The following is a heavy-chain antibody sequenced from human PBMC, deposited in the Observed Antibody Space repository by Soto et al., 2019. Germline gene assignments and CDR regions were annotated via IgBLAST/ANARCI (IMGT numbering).Heavy chain of an antibody. Sequence: QVPLVESGGGLVKPGGSLRLSCAASGFTFSDYYMSWIRQAPGKGLEWVSYISRGGSTMYYSDSVNGRFAISRDNAKNSLYLQMYSLRAEDTAVYYCASPYGGDLLRPFDIWGQGTMVTVSS. V-gene: IGHV3-11*01. CDR1: GFTFSDYY. J-gene: IGHJ3*02. D-gene: IGHD2-21*02. CDR3: ASPYGGDLLRPFDI. CDR2: ISRGGSTM.